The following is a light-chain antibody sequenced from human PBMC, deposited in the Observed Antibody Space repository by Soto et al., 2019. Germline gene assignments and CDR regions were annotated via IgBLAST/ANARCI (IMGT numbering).Light chain of an antibody. CDR1: QSVTSNY. V-gene: IGKV3-20*01. CDR2: GAS. CDR3: QQYAGSPWT. J-gene: IGKJ1*01. Sequence: DIVLTQSPATLSLSPGERATLSCRASQSVTSNYLAWFQQRPGQAPRLLIYGASIRATGIPDTFSGSGSGTDFTLTISRLEPEDFAVYYCQQYAGSPWTFGRGTKVDIK.